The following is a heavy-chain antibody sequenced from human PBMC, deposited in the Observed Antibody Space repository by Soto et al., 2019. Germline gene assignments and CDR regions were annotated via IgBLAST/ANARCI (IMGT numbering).Heavy chain of an antibody. CDR1: GGSISSYY. Sequence: PSETLSLTCTVSGGSISSYYWSWIRQPPGKGLEWIGYIYYSGSTNYNPSLKSRVTISVDTSKNQFSLKLSSVTAADTAVYYCARDRSGDGSGSYYYYYYGMDVWGQGTTVTVSS. CDR2: IYYSGST. V-gene: IGHV4-59*01. D-gene: IGHD3-10*01. CDR3: ARDRSGDGSGSYYYYYYGMDV. J-gene: IGHJ6*02.